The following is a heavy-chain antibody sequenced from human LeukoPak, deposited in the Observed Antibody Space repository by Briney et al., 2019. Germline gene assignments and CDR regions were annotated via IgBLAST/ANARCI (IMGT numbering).Heavy chain of an antibody. V-gene: IGHV3-7*01. CDR2: IKQDGSEK. CDR3: ARDLFSTAGAYDY. D-gene: IGHD1-26*01. CDR1: GFIFSHYG. J-gene: IGHJ4*02. Sequence: GGSLRLSCVASGFIFSHYGMHWVRQAPGKGLEWVANIKQDGSEKYSVDSVKGRFTISRDNAKNSLYLQMNSLRAEDTAVYYCARDLFSTAGAYDYWGQGTLVTVSS.